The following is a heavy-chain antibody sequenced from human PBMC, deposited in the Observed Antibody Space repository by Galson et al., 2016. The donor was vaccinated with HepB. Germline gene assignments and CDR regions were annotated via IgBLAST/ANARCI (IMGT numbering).Heavy chain of an antibody. CDR1: GFTFSTYA. D-gene: IGHD5-18*01. J-gene: IGHJ4*02. Sequence: SLRLSCAASGFTFSTYAMSWVRQAPGKGLEWVSTMSASGGITYYVASVKGRFTISRDHSKNTLYLQVSSLRAADTAVYYCAKDYSRAMVPLGFWGQGTLLTVSS. CDR3: AKDYSRAMVPLGF. V-gene: IGHV3-23*01. CDR2: MSASGGIT.